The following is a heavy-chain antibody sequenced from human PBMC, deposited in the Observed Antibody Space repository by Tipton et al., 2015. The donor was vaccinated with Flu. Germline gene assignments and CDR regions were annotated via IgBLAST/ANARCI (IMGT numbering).Heavy chain of an antibody. CDR3: ARDRPRRAFLGVVSPRLISGRGV. J-gene: IGHJ6*02. CDR1: GGSISSYY. CDR2: IYYSGST. V-gene: IGHV4-59*01. Sequence: TLSLTCTVSGGSISSYYWSWIRQPPGKGLEWIGYIYYSGSTNYNPSLKSRVTISVDTSKNQFSLKLSSVTAADTAVYYCARDRPRRAFLGVVSPRLISGRGVWGQGTTVPVSS. D-gene: IGHD3-3*01.